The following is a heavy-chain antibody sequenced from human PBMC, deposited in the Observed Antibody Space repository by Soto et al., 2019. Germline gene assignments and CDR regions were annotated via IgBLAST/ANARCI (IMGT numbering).Heavy chain of an antibody. J-gene: IGHJ4*02. Sequence: LSLTCTVSGGSISSGGYYWSWIRQHPGKGLEWIGYIYYSGSTYYNPSLKSRVTISVDTSKNQFSLKLSSVTAADTAVYYCAREVHGSSGHFDYWGQGTLVTVSS. CDR1: GGSISSGGYY. CDR2: IYYSGST. V-gene: IGHV4-31*03. CDR3: AREVHGSSGHFDY. D-gene: IGHD1-26*01.